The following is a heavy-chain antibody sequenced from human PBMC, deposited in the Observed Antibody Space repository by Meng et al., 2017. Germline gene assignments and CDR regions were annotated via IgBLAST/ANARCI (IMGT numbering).Heavy chain of an antibody. D-gene: IGHD2-21*02. CDR2: INHSGST. Sequence: VKLQQWGAGLLQPPQTLPLPCAVYGGSFIGYYWSWIRQPPGKGLEWIGEINHSGSTNYNPSLKSRVTISVDTSKNQFSLKLSSVTAADTAVYYCARDTVEAYCGGDCCPLGYWGQGTLVTVSS. CDR1: GGSFIGYY. J-gene: IGHJ4*02. V-gene: IGHV4-34*01. CDR3: ARDTVEAYCGGDCCPLGY.